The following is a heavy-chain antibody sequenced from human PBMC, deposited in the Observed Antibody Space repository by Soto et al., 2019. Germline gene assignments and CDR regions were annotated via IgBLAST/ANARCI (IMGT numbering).Heavy chain of an antibody. D-gene: IGHD5-12*01. Sequence: GPSVKVSCKASGYTFSTYGISWVRQAPGQGLEWMGWISAYNGNTNFAQNLQGRVTVTTDTSTSTAYMELRSLRSDDTAVYYCMRAPAGWLQSPYFDYWGQGTLVTVSS. CDR3: MRAPAGWLQSPYFDY. J-gene: IGHJ4*02. CDR2: ISAYNGNT. V-gene: IGHV1-18*01. CDR1: GYTFSTYG.